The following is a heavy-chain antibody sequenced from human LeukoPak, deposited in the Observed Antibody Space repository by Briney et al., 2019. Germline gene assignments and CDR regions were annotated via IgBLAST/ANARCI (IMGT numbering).Heavy chain of an antibody. CDR3: TRANYYDSTGYLPVVYPSDY. CDR2: IYHSGST. V-gene: IGHV4-31*03. Sequence: SETLSLTCTVSGGSISSGDYYWSWIRQDPAKGLEWIGYIYHSGSTYYNPALKSRVIISLDTSKNQFSLKLRSVTAADTAVYYCTRANYYDSTGYLPVVYPSDYWGQGTLVTVSS. J-gene: IGHJ4*02. D-gene: IGHD3-22*01. CDR1: GGSISSGDYY.